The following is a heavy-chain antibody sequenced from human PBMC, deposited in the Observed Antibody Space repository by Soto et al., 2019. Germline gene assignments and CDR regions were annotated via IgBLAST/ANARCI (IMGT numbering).Heavy chain of an antibody. CDR1: GGSISSGGYY. J-gene: IGHJ4*02. CDR2: IYYSGST. D-gene: IGHD4-17*01. CDR3: ARADYGVQDY. V-gene: IGHV4-31*01. Sequence: SQTLSLTCTVSGGSISSGGYYWSWIRQHPGKGLEWIGYIYYSGSTYYNPSLKSQVTISVDTSKNQFSLKLSSVTAADTAVYDCARADYGVQDYWGQGTLVTVSS.